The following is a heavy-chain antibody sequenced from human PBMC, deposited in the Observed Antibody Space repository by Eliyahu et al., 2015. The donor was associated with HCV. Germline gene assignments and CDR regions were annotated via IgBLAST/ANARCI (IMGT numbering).Heavy chain of an antibody. V-gene: IGHV4-34*01. CDR3: LRDDDGAFEI. CDR2: INHSGGT. CDR1: GGSFSGYY. D-gene: IGHD3-3*01. Sequence: QVQLQQWGAGLLKPSETLSLTCAVYGGSFSGYYWSWIRQSPGKGLEWIGEINHSGGTNYNPSLKSRVTISLDTSKNQFFLKLNSATAADTAVYYCLRDDDGAFEIWGQGTMVTVSS. J-gene: IGHJ3*02.